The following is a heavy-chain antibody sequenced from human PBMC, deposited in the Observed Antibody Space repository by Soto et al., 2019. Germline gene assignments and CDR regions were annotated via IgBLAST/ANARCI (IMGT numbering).Heavy chain of an antibody. V-gene: IGHV1-46*01. CDR3: ARLSGYCTNGVCTHFDY. CDR1: GYTYTSNY. CDR2: INPSGGST. D-gene: IGHD2-8*01. J-gene: IGHJ4*02. Sequence: GTSVKVSCTESGYTYTSNYSHWVRQAPGQGLEWMGIINPSGGSTSYAQKFQGRVTMTRDTSTSTVYMELSSLRSEDTAVYYCARLSGYCTNGVCTHFDYWGQGTLVTVSS.